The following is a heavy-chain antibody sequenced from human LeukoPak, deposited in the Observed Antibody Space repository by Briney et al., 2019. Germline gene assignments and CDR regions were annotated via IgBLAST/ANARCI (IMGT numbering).Heavy chain of an antibody. CDR2: INHSGST. J-gene: IGHJ4*02. CDR3: ARGPGYYYGSGEDY. V-gene: IGHV4-34*01. D-gene: IGHD3-10*01. Sequence: PSETLSLTCAVYGGSLSGYYWNWIRHPPGKGLEWVGEINHSGSTNYNPSLKSRVTISVDTSKNQFPLRLSSVTAADTAKYYCARGPGYYYGSGEDYWGQGTLVTVSS. CDR1: GGSLSGYY.